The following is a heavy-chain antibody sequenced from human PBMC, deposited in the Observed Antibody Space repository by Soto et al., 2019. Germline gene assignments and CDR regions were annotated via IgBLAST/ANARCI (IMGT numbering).Heavy chain of an antibody. D-gene: IGHD2-8*01. V-gene: IGHV4-31*03. CDR3: ARAPGIMGYAPKFDY. J-gene: IGHJ4*02. CDR2: IYYSGST. Sequence: QVQLQESGPGLVKPSQTLSLTCTVSGGSISSGGYYWSWIRQHPGKGLEWIGYIYYSGSTYYNPSLKRRVTVSVDTSKNQFSLKLGSVTAADTAVYYCARAPGIMGYAPKFDYWGQGTLVTVSS. CDR1: GGSISSGGYY.